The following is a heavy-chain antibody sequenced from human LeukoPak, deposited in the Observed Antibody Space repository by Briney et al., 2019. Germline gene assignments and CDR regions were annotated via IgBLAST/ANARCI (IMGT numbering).Heavy chain of an antibody. CDR3: ARERGNSGGNTNGYFDY. V-gene: IGHV3-23*01. CDR2: ISGSGGTT. CDR1: GFTFSSYA. D-gene: IGHD4-23*01. J-gene: IGHJ4*02. Sequence: TGGSLRLSCAASGFTFSSYAMSWVRQAPGKGLEWVSVISGSGGTTYSADSVRGRFTISRDISKNTLYLQMNSLRAEDTAAYYCARERGNSGGNTNGYFDYWGQGTLVTVSS.